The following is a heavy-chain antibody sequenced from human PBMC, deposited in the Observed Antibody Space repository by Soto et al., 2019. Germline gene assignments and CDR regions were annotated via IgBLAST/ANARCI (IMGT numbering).Heavy chain of an antibody. D-gene: IGHD2-21*01. CDR1: GGSLRGSY. CDR2: VTHSGST. J-gene: IGHJ4*02. CDR3: ARGHIPVYGPVPDYFDS. Sequence: QVHLQQWGAGLLKPSETLSLTCGVYGGSLRGSYWSWILQPPGKALEWLGKVTHSGSTTFNPSLKSRVSVSVDTSDNQFSLKLTSVTAADTAVYYCARGHIPVYGPVPDYFDSWGQGTLVTVSS. V-gene: IGHV4-34*02.